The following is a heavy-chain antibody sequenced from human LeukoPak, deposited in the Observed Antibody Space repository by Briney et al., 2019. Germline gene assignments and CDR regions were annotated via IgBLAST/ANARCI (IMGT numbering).Heavy chain of an antibody. CDR2: INPNSGGT. CDR3: ARDENRIAAAGHY. V-gene: IGHV1-2*02. CDR1: GYTFTGYY. J-gene: IGHJ4*02. Sequence: HGASVKVSCKASGYTFTGYYMHWVRQAPGQGLEWMGWINPNSGGTNYAQKFQGRVTMTRDTSISTAYMELSRLRSDDTAVYYCARDENRIAAAGHYWGQGTLVTVSS. D-gene: IGHD6-13*01.